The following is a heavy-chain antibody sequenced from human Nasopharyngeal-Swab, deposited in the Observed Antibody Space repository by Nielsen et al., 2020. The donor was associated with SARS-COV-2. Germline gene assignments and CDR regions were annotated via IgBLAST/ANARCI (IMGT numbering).Heavy chain of an antibody. Sequence: ASVKVSCKASGYTFTSYDIDWVRQAPGQGLEWLGWINPSSGDTNYAQKFQAWVTMTRDTSISTAYMELSSLRSEDTAVYYCATPGVRGVDAFDIWGQGTMVTVSS. D-gene: IGHD3-10*01. J-gene: IGHJ3*02. CDR2: INPSSGDT. CDR3: ATPGVRGVDAFDI. CDR1: GYTFTSYD. V-gene: IGHV1-2*04.